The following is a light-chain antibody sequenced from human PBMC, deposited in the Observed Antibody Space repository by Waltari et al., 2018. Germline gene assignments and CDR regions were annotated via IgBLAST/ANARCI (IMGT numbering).Light chain of an antibody. CDR3: QHYLKLPVT. Sequence: EIVLTQSPGTLSLSLGERATASCRASQSVSSALAWYQQKPGQAPRLLIYGASTRATGIPDRFSGSGSGTDFSLTISRLEPDDFAVYYCQHYLKLPVTFGQGTTVEI. CDR1: QSVSSA. CDR2: GAS. J-gene: IGKJ1*01. V-gene: IGKV3-20*01.